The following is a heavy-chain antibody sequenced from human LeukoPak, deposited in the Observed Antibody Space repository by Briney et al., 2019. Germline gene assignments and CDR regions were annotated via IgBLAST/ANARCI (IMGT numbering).Heavy chain of an antibody. CDR2: IYYSGSA. J-gene: IGHJ4*02. Sequence: PSETLSLTCTASGGSISSEYWSWIRQPPGKGLKWIGYIYYSGSASYNPSLKCRVTRSLDSSKTHFSLTLSSVTAADTAGYYCARGNEGANHYSYWGQGTLVTVSS. CDR1: GGSISSEY. D-gene: IGHD4/OR15-4a*01. CDR3: ARGNEGANHYSY. V-gene: IGHV4-59*01.